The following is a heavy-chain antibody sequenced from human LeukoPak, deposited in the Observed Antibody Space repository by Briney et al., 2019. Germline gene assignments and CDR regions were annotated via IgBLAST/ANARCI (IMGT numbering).Heavy chain of an antibody. CDR2: IYSGGST. V-gene: IGHV3-53*01. Sequence: PGGSLRLSCAASGFTVSSNYMSWVRQAPGKGLEWVSVIYSGGSTYYADSVKGRFTISRDNSKNTLYLRMNSLRAEDTAVYYCAGAIYGDYVGAFDIWGQGTMVTVSS. CDR1: GFTVSSNY. CDR3: AGAIYGDYVGAFDI. D-gene: IGHD4-17*01. J-gene: IGHJ3*02.